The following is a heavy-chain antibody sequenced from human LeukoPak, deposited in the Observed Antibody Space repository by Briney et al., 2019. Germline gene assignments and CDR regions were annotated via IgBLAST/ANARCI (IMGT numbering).Heavy chain of an antibody. V-gene: IGHV4-31*03. CDR1: GASISSGGFY. J-gene: IGHJ4*02. CDR2: IYYSGDT. CDR3: ARGSRWGYSYGSVDY. D-gene: IGHD5-18*01. Sequence: SETLSLTCTVSGASISSGGFYWSWIRHHSGKGLEWIGYIYYSGDTSYNPSLKSRLNISIDTTKNQFSLHLSSVTAADTAVYYCARGSRWGYSYGSVDYWGQGTLVTVSS.